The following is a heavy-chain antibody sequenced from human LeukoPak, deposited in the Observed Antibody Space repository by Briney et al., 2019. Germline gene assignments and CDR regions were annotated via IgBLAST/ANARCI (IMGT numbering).Heavy chain of an antibody. CDR2: ISSDGSST. J-gene: IGHJ4*02. V-gene: IGHV3-74*01. CDR1: GFIFSSYW. D-gene: IGHD3-16*01. Sequence: GGSLRLSCAASGFIFSSYWMHWVRQAPGKGLVWVSRISSDGSSTIYADSVKGRFTISRDNAKNTLYLQMNSLKAEDTAMYYCGRMDGGNYWGQGTLVTVS. CDR3: GRMDGGNY.